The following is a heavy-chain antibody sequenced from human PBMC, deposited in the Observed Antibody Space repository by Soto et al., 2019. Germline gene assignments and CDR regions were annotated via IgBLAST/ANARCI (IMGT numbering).Heavy chain of an antibody. V-gene: IGHV3-74*01. CDR1: GFTFSSYW. CDR3: ARGPRGVYGNDY. D-gene: IGHD4-4*01. J-gene: IGHJ4*02. CDR2: INSDGSST. Sequence: GGSLRLSCAASGFTFSSYWMHWVRQAPGKGLVWVSRINSDGSSTSYADSVKGRFTISRDNAKNTLYLQINSLRVEDTAVYFCARGPRGVYGNDYWGQGALVTVSS.